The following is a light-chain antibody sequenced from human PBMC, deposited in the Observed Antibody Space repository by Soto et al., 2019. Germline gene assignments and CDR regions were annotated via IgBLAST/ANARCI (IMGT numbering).Light chain of an antibody. CDR1: QSVSSN. Sequence: EIVMTQSPATLSVSPGERATLSCRASQSVSSNLAWYQQKLGQAPRLLIHGASTRATGIPARFSGSGSGTEFTLTISSLQSEDSEVYYCQQYNKWPLTLGGGTKVDIK. CDR3: QQYNKWPLT. CDR2: GAS. J-gene: IGKJ4*01. V-gene: IGKV3-15*01.